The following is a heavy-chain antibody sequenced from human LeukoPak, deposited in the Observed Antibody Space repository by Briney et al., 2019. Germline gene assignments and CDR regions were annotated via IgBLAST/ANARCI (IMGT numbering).Heavy chain of an antibody. Sequence: ASVKVSCKASGYTFTSYYMHWVRQAPGQGLEWMGIINPSGGSTSYAQKFQGRVTMTTDTSTSTAYMELRSLRSDDTAVYYCARVREECGGDCYWDDAFDIWPRDNGHRLF. CDR1: GYTFTSYY. D-gene: IGHD2-21*01. J-gene: IGHJ3*02. CDR2: INPSGGST. CDR3: ARVREECGGDCYWDDAFDI. V-gene: IGHV1-46*01.